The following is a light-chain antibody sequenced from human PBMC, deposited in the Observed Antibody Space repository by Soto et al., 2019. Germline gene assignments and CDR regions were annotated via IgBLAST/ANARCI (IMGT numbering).Light chain of an antibody. CDR1: GSDVGGYKY. J-gene: IGLJ2*01. CDR2: DVS. V-gene: IGLV2-14*03. Sequence: QSVLTQPASVSGSPGQSITISCTGTGSDVGGYKYVSWYQQHPGKAPKLMIYDVSNRPSGVSTRFSGSKSGNTASLTISGLQAEDEADYYCSSSVSSSVIFGGGTKLTVL. CDR3: SSSVSSSVI.